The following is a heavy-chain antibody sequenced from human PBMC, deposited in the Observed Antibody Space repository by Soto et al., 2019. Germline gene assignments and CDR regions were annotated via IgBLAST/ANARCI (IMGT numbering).Heavy chain of an antibody. CDR2: ISSNGGST. V-gene: IGHV3-64*01. J-gene: IGHJ6*03. Sequence: GGSLRLSCAASGFTFSSYAMHWVRQAPGKGLEYVSAISSNGGSTYYANSVKGRFTISRDNSKNTLYLRMGSLRAEDMAVYYCARVVATNYYYYYMDVWGKGTTVTVPS. CDR1: GFTFSSYA. D-gene: IGHD5-12*01. CDR3: ARVVATNYYYYYMDV.